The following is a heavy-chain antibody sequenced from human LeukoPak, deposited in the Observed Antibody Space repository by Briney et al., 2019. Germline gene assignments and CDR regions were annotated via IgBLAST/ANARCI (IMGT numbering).Heavy chain of an antibody. Sequence: PGGSLRLSCEASGLTFNNYAMHWVRQSPGKGLQWVSGIGSSGGGTYYADSVKGRFTISRDTSKDTVYLQMDSLRAEDTAIYYCARGLQYYYGSGVGDDAFGIWGQGTMVTVSS. CDR3: ARGLQYYYGSGVGDDAFGI. CDR2: IGSSGGGT. V-gene: IGHV3-23*01. J-gene: IGHJ3*02. D-gene: IGHD3-10*01. CDR1: GLTFNNYA.